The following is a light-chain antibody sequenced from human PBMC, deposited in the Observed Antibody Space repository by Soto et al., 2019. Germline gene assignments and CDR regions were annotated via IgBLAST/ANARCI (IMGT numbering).Light chain of an antibody. CDR1: QSVSSY. CDR2: GAS. CDR3: QQYNDWWT. J-gene: IGKJ1*01. Sequence: EIVLTQSPATLSLSPGERATLSCRASQSVSSYLAWYQQKAGQAPRLLIYGASTRATGIPARFSGSGSGTEFTLTISSLQSEDFAVYYCQQYNDWWTFGQGTKVDIK. V-gene: IGKV3-15*01.